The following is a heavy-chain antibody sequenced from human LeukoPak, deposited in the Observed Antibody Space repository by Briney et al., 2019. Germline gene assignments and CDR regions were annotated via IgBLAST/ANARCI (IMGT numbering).Heavy chain of an antibody. D-gene: IGHD6-19*01. CDR3: ARGPHKQWLAPTHVAY. Sequence: GRSLSLSCAASGFTFSNYGIHWVRQAPGKGLEWVAVISNDGSNKYYADSVKGRFTISRDNSENTLYLQMNSLRAEDTAVYYCARGPHKQWLAPTHVAYWGQGTLVTVSS. CDR1: GFTFSNYG. J-gene: IGHJ4*02. CDR2: ISNDGSNK. V-gene: IGHV3-30*03.